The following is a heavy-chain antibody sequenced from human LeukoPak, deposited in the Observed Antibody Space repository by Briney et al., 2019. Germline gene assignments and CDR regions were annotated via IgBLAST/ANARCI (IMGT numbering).Heavy chain of an antibody. D-gene: IGHD2-2*01. Sequence: PSETLSLTCAVYGGSFSGYYWSWIRQPPGKGLEWIGEINHSGSTNYNPSLKSRVTISVDTSKNQFPLRLSSVTAADTAVYYCARLQYCSGTSCYWFDPWGQGTLVTVSS. CDR2: INHSGST. CDR3: ARLQYCSGTSCYWFDP. J-gene: IGHJ5*02. V-gene: IGHV4-34*01. CDR1: GGSFSGYY.